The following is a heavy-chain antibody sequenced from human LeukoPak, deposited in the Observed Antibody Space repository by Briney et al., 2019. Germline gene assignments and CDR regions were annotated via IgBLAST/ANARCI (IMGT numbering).Heavy chain of an antibody. CDR1: GFTFSNYA. J-gene: IGHJ5*02. Sequence: GGSLRLSCAASGFTFSNYAVNWVRQAPGKGLEWVSSISSSSYKYYADSVEGRFTISRDNAKNSLYLQLDSLRAEDTAVYYCAGYNWFDPWGQGTLVTVSS. CDR2: ISSSSYK. CDR3: AGYNWFDP. V-gene: IGHV3-21*01. D-gene: IGHD6-13*01.